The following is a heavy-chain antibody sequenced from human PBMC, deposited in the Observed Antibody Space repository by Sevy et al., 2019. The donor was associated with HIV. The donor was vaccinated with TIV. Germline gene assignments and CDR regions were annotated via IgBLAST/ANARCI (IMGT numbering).Heavy chain of an antibody. Sequence: GGSLRLSCAASGFTFSSYAMHWVRQAPGKGLEWVAVISYDGSNKYYADSVKGRFTISRDNSKNTLHLQMSSLRAEDTAVYYCTDRLRWGSPSDAFDIWGQGTMVTVSS. CDR3: TDRLRWGSPSDAFDI. CDR1: GFTFSSYA. V-gene: IGHV3-30-3*01. CDR2: ISYDGSNK. J-gene: IGHJ3*02. D-gene: IGHD1-26*01.